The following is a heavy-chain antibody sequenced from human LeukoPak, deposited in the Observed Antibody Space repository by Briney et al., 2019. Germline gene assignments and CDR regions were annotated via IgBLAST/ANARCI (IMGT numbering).Heavy chain of an antibody. J-gene: IGHJ4*02. V-gene: IGHV3-49*03. CDR3: TRGGLYDYGDYR. D-gene: IGHD4-17*01. Sequence: GGSLRLSCTASGFTFCDYAMSWFRQAPRKGLEWVGFIRSKAYGGTTEYAASVKGRFTISRDDSKSIAYLQMNSLKTEDTAVYYCTRGGLYDYGDYRWGQGTLVTVSS. CDR2: IRSKAYGGTT. CDR1: GFTFCDYA.